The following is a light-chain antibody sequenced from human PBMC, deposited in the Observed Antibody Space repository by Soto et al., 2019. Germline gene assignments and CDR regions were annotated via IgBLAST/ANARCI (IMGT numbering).Light chain of an antibody. V-gene: IGKV3-20*01. Sequence: LAVTPSPGALSLSQGARATLSCMGPHTVSNNYLAWYQQKPGQAPRLLIYGASSRATGIPDRFSGSGSGTDFTLTISRLEPEDFAVYYCQQFSSYPLTFGGGTKVDI. CDR1: HTVSNNY. CDR3: QQFSSYPLT. J-gene: IGKJ4*02. CDR2: GAS.